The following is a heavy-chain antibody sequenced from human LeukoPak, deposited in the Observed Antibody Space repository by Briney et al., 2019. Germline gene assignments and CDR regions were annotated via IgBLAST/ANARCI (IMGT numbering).Heavy chain of an antibody. Sequence: SVKVSCKASGGTFSSHAISWVRQAPGQGLEWMGGIIPIFGTANYAQKFQGRVTITADESTSTACMELSSLRSEDTAVYYCARVRAVAGTSSGYYFDYWGQGTLVTVSS. J-gene: IGHJ4*02. V-gene: IGHV1-69*13. D-gene: IGHD6-19*01. CDR2: IIPIFGTA. CDR3: ARVRAVAGTSSGYYFDY. CDR1: GGTFSSHA.